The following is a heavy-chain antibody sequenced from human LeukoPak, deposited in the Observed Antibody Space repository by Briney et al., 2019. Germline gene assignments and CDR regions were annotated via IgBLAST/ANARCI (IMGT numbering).Heavy chain of an antibody. V-gene: IGHV4-39*07. Sequence: SETLSLTCTVSGGSINSSYYYWGWIRQPPGKGLEWIGSIYYSGSTYYNPSLKSRVTISVDTSKNQFSLKLSSVTAADTAVYYCARDRRRDGYNPYFDYWGQGTLVTVSS. CDR2: IYYSGST. CDR1: GGSINSSYYY. J-gene: IGHJ4*02. CDR3: ARDRRRDGYNPYFDY. D-gene: IGHD5-24*01.